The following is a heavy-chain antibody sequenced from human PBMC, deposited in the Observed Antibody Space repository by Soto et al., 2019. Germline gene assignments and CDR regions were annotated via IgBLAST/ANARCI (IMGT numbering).Heavy chain of an antibody. Sequence: QVQLVQSGAEVKKPGASVKVSCKASGYTFTSYGISWVRQAPGQGLEWMGWISAYNGNTNYAQKLQGRVTMTTDTATRTAYMELRSLRSDDAAVYYCARGPSYGDYGALFDYWGQGTLVTVSS. CDR1: GYTFTSYG. CDR2: ISAYNGNT. J-gene: IGHJ4*02. CDR3: ARGPSYGDYGALFDY. V-gene: IGHV1-18*01. D-gene: IGHD4-17*01.